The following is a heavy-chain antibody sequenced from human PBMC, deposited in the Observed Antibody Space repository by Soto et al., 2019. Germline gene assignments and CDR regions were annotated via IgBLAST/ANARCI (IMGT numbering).Heavy chain of an antibody. V-gene: IGHV3-30-3*01. J-gene: IGHJ4*02. CDR3: ARALPYYYGSGSYYFDY. Sequence: QVQLVESGGGVVQPGRSLRLSCAASGFTFSSYAMHWVRQAPGKGLEWVAVISYDGSNKYYADSVKGRFTISRDNSKNTLYLQMNSLRAEDTAVYYCARALPYYYGSGSYYFDYWGQGTLVTVSS. CDR2: ISYDGSNK. CDR1: GFTFSSYA. D-gene: IGHD3-10*01.